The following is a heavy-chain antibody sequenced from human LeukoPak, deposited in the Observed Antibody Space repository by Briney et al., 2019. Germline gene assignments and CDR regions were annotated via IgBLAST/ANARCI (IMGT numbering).Heavy chain of an antibody. D-gene: IGHD2-15*01. Sequence: PSETLSLTCAVSGGSISSRNWWSWVRQPPGKGPEWIGSIFHSGDVYYNPSPKSRVTLSVDPSKNRFSLKVTSVTASDTAIYYCARVVASTSIDSWGQGTLVTVSS. V-gene: IGHV4-4*02. CDR3: ARVVASTSIDS. CDR1: GGSISSRNW. J-gene: IGHJ4*02. CDR2: IFHSGDV.